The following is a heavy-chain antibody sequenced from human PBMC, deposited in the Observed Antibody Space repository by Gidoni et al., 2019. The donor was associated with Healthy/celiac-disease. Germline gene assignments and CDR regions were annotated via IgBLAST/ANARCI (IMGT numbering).Heavy chain of an antibody. V-gene: IGHV3-53*01. D-gene: IGHD3-10*02. CDR1: GFTVSSNY. CDR2: IYSGCST. Sequence: EVQLVESGGGLIKPGGSRRRSCAASGFTVSSNYMSWVRQAPGKGLEWVSVIYSGCSTYYADSVKGRFTISRDNSKNTPYLQMNSLRAEDTAVYYCARGTMSWGQGTLVTVSS. CDR3: ARGTMS. J-gene: IGHJ5*02.